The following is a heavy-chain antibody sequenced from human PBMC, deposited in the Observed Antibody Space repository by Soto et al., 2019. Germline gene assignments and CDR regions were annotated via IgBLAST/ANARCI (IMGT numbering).Heavy chain of an antibody. V-gene: IGHV3-30*18. D-gene: IGHD2-21*01. CDR2: ISYDGSNK. Sequence: PGGFLRLSCAASGFTFSSYGMHWVRQAPGKGLEWVAVISYDGSNKYYADSVKGRFTISRDNYKNTLYLQMNSLRAEDTAVYYCAKDGPIPPRTDPYYYGMDVWGQGTTVTVSS. CDR1: GFTFSSYG. J-gene: IGHJ6*02. CDR3: AKDGPIPPRTDPYYYGMDV.